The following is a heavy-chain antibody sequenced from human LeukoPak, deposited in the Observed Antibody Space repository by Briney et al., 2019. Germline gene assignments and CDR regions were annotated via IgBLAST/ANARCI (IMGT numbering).Heavy chain of an antibody. J-gene: IGHJ4*02. CDR2: ISYDGTNK. Sequence: PGGSLRLSCAASGFTFSSYGMHWVRQAPGKGLEWVALISYDGTNKYYADSVKGRFTISRDNSKNTLYLQMNSLRTEDTAVYYCAKIPQSYCGGDCSHFDYWGQGTLVTVSS. CDR3: AKIPQSYCGGDCSHFDY. V-gene: IGHV3-30*18. CDR1: GFTFSSYG. D-gene: IGHD2-21*02.